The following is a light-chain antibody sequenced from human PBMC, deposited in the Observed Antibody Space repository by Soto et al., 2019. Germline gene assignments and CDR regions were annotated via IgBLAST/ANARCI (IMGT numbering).Light chain of an antibody. CDR3: QQYISRMYT. CDR2: DAS. V-gene: IGKV1-5*01. CDR1: QSISTW. J-gene: IGKJ2*01. Sequence: DIQMTQSPSTLSASVGDRVTITCRASQSISTWLAWYQQKPGKAPNLLISDASSLESGVPPRFSGSGSGTEFTLTISSLQPDDFATYYCQQYISRMYTFGQGTQLEIK.